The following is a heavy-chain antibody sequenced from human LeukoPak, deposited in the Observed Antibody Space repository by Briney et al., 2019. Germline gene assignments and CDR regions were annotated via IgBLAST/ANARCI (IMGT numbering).Heavy chain of an antibody. CDR3: ARDAGYSAYDYYYYMDV. Sequence: ASVKVSCKSSGYTFTSYGISWVRRAPGRGLEWMGWISGYNGNTDYAQKLQGRVTMTTDTSTSTAYMELRSLRSDDTAVYYCARDAGYSAYDYYYYMDVWGKGTMVTVSS. D-gene: IGHD5-12*01. CDR2: ISGYNGNT. J-gene: IGHJ6*03. CDR1: GYTFTSYG. V-gene: IGHV1-18*01.